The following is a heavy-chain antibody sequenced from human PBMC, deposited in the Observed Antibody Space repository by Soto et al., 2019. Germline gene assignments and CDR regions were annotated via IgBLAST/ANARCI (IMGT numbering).Heavy chain of an antibody. CDR2: ISSSSSYI. D-gene: IGHD3-22*01. J-gene: IGHJ3*02. CDR1: GFTFSSYS. CDR3: SGYYGGDGAFDI. V-gene: IGHV3-21*05. Sequence: GGSLRLSCAASGFTFSSYSMNWVRQAPGKGLEWVSYISSSSSYIYYADSVKGRFTISRDNAKNSLYLQMNSLRAEDTAVYYCSGYYGGDGAFDIWGQGTMVTVSS.